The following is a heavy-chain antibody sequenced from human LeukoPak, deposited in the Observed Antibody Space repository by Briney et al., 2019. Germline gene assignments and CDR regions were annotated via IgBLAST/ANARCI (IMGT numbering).Heavy chain of an antibody. D-gene: IGHD4-17*01. J-gene: IGHJ3*02. Sequence: PGGSLRLSCAASGFTFINYAMTWVRQAPGKGLEWVSSITVSGGRTSYADSVKGRFTISRDNSKNTLYLRMNSLRAEDTAVYYCAKDPNGDYVGAFDSWDQGTMVAVST. CDR1: GFTFINYA. V-gene: IGHV3-23*01. CDR2: ITVSGGRT. CDR3: AKDPNGDYVGAFDS.